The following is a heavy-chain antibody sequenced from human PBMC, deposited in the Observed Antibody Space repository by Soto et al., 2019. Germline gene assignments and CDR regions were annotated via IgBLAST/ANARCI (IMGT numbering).Heavy chain of an antibody. Sequence: PGGSLRLSCTASGFGSSNYEMNWIRQAPGKGLEWVAHISTTGTSPYYADSVRGRFTVSRDTANNSIYLQMNSLRAEDTALYYCARDGHRGPSDAFDVWGQGTMVTVSS. CDR1: GFGSSNYE. CDR2: ISTTGTSP. J-gene: IGHJ3*01. CDR3: ARDGHRGPSDAFDV. D-gene: IGHD3-10*01. V-gene: IGHV3-48*03.